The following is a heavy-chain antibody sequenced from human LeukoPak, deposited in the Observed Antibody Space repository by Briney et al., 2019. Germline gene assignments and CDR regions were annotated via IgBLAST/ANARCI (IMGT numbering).Heavy chain of an antibody. CDR3: ARQYMYSSGWYFRGGWFDP. D-gene: IGHD6-19*01. V-gene: IGHV7-4-1*02. CDR2: INTNTGNP. CDR1: GYTFTSYA. J-gene: IGHJ5*02. Sequence: ASVKVSCKASGYTFTSYAMNWVRQAPGQGLEWMGWINTNTGNPTYAQGFTGRFVFSLDTSVSTAYLQISSLKAEDTAVYYCARQYMYSSGWYFRGGWFDPWGQGTLVTVSS.